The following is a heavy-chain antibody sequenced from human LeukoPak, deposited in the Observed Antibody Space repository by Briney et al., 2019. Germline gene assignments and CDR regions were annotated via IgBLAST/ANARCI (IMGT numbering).Heavy chain of an antibody. CDR3: ARGGADPYYYDSSGLLIDY. CDR1: GGSISSGSYY. V-gene: IGHV4-61*02. D-gene: IGHD3-22*01. Sequence: PSETLSLTCTVSGGSISSGSYYWSWIRQPAGKGLEWIGRIYTSGSTNYNPSLKSRVTISVDTSKNQFSLKLSSVTAADTAVYYCARGGADPYYYDSSGLLIDYWGQGTLVTVSS. J-gene: IGHJ4*02. CDR2: IYTSGST.